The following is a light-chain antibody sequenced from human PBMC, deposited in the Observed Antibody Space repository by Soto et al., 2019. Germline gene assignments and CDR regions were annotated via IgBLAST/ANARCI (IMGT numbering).Light chain of an antibody. CDR1: SSNIGAGYD. CDR3: QSYDSSLSVV. Sequence: QLVLTQPPSVSGAPGQRVTISCTGSSSNIGAGYDVHWYQQLPGTAPKLLIYGNSNRPSGVPDRSSGSKSGTSASLAITGLQAEDEADYYCQSYDSSLSVVFGGGTKLTVL. J-gene: IGLJ2*01. V-gene: IGLV1-40*01. CDR2: GNS.